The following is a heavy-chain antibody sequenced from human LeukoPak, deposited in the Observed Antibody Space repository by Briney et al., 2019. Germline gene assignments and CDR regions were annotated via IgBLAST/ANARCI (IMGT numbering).Heavy chain of an antibody. J-gene: IGHJ5*02. D-gene: IGHD3-22*01. V-gene: IGHV4-61*01. CDR2: IYYSGST. Sequence: SETLSLTCTVSGGSISSGSYYWSWIRQPPGKGLEWIGYIYYSGSTNYNPSLKSRVTISVDTSKNQFSLKLSSVTAADTAVYYCARWYSSGYYSYWFDPWGQGTLVTVSS. CDR1: GGSISSGSYY. CDR3: ARWYSSGYYSYWFDP.